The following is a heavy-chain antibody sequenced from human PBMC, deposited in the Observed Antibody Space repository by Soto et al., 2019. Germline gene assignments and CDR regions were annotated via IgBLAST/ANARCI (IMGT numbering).Heavy chain of an antibody. CDR1: GGSISSGGYY. D-gene: IGHD2-2*01. CDR3: ARDNIVVVPAAMRWFDP. V-gene: IGHV4-31*02. J-gene: IGHJ5*02. Sequence: LCGGSISSGGYYWSWIRQHPGKGLGWIGYIYYSGSTYYNPSLKSRVTISVDTSKNQFSLKLSSVTAADTAVYYCARDNIVVVPAAMRWFDPWGQGTLVTVSS. CDR2: IYYSGST.